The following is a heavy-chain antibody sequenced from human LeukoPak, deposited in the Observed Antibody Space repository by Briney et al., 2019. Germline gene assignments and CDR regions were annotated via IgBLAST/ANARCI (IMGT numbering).Heavy chain of an antibody. CDR2: ISESGGNI. D-gene: IGHD1-1*01. J-gene: IGHJ6*03. CDR1: GFTFSSYA. CDR3: AKADVMRGTTWTYYYIDV. V-gene: IGHV3-23*01. Sequence: GGSLRLSCAASGFTFSSYAMSWVRQAPGKGLEWVSQISESGGNIDYADSVKGRFSVSRDNSENTLRLQMSRLRVEDTAVYFCAKADVMRGTTWTYYYIDVWGKGTTVTVSS.